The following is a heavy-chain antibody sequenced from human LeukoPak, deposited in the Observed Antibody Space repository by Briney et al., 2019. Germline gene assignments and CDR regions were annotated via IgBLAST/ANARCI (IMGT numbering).Heavy chain of an antibody. D-gene: IGHD6-13*01. CDR1: GYAFTGYY. CDR2: INPNSGGT. CDR3: ARSAESSSWVEFDY. Sequence: ASVKVSCKASGYAFTGYYMHWVRQAPGQGLEWMGWINPNSGGTNYAQKFQVRGTMTRDTSISTAYMELSRLRSDDTAVYYCARSAESSSWVEFDYWGQGTLVTVSS. J-gene: IGHJ4*02. V-gene: IGHV1-2*02.